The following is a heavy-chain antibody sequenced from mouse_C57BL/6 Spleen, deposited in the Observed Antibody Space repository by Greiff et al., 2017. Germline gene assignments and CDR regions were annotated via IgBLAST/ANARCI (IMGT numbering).Heavy chain of an antibody. CDR2: ISYDGSN. J-gene: IGHJ2*01. CDR1: GYSITSGYY. D-gene: IGHD1-1*01. Sequence: EVQLVESGPGLVKPSQSLSLTCSVTGYSITSGYYWNWIRQFPGNKLEWMGYISYDGSNNYNPSLKNRISITRDTSKNQLFLTLNSVTTEDTATYYCARGSLYGSSYFDYGGQGTTLTVSS. V-gene: IGHV3-6*01. CDR3: ARGSLYGSSYFDY.